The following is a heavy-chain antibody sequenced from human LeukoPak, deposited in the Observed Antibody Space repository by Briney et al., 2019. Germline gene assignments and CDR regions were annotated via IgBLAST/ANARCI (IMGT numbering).Heavy chain of an antibody. D-gene: IGHD2-15*01. V-gene: IGHV5-51*01. CDR1: GYTFTMHW. CDR3: ARRAIVDVSVPIRGTSPYNTFDL. CDR2: IYPSDSDT. J-gene: IGHJ3*01. Sequence: GESLKISCKASGYTFTMHWMGWVRQMPGKGLEWMGIIYPSDSDTTYSPSFKGQVTISADESITTAYLHWRSLKASDTAIYYCARRAIVDVSVPIRGTSPYNTFDLWGQGTLVTVSS.